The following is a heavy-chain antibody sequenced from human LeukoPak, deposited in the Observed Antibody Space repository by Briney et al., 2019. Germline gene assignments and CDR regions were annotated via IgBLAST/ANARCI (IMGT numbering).Heavy chain of an antibody. CDR2: IKHDVSEK. V-gene: IGHV3-7*03. Sequence: QAGGSLRLSCAGSGCTFSSYWMGWVRQAPGKGLEWVANIKHDVSEKFYVDSVKGRFTISRDNSMNTLYLEMNSLRAEDTAIYFCAKMSDTPGFRPPAMSHLDSWGQGTLVSVSS. CDR1: GCTFSSYW. D-gene: IGHD2-2*01. CDR3: AKMSDTPGFRPPAMSHLDS. J-gene: IGHJ4*02.